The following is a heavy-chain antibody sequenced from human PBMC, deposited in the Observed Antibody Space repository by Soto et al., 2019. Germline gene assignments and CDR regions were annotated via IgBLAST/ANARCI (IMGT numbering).Heavy chain of an antibody. D-gene: IGHD3-22*01. J-gene: IGHJ4*02. V-gene: IGHV3-49*03. CDR1: GFTFGDYA. CDR2: IRSKAYGGTT. CDR3: SRDSWAYYYDSSGYSYVDY. Sequence: GGSLRLSCTASGFTFGDYAMSWFRQAPGKGLEWVGFIRSKAYGGTTEYAASVKGRFTISRDDSKSIAYLQMNSLKTEDTAVYYCSRDSWAYYYDSSGYSYVDYWGQGTLVTVST.